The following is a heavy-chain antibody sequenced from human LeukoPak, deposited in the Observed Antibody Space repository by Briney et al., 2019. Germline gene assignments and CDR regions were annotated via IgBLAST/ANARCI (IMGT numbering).Heavy chain of an antibody. CDR2: ICYSGST. CDR1: DGSSSSSS. J-gene: IGHJ5*02. V-gene: IGHV4-59*08. CDR3: ARRQQTGGDNGLHNWFDP. Sequence: PSETLSLTCTVSDGSSSSSSWNWIRQPPGKGLEWIGYICYSGSTKYNPSLESRVTISVDTSKNQISLNLRSVTAADTAIYYCARRQQTGGDNGLHNWFDPWGQGTLVTVSS. D-gene: IGHD2-21*01.